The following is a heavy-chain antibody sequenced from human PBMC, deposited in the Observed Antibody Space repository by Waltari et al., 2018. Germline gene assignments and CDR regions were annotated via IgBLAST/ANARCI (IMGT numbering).Heavy chain of an antibody. D-gene: IGHD1-7*01. V-gene: IGHV3-23*01. Sequence: QAPGKGLEWVSAISGSGGSTYYADSVKGRFTISRDNSKNTLYLQMNSLRAEDTAVYYCAKAIVVYNWNYGEGDYWGQGTLVTVSS. J-gene: IGHJ4*02. CDR3: AKAIVVYNWNYGEGDY. CDR2: ISGSGGST.